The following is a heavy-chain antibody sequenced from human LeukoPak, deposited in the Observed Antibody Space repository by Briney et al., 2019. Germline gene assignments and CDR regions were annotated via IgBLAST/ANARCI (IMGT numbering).Heavy chain of an antibody. V-gene: IGHV1-3*01. CDR2: INAGNGNT. Sequence: ASVKVSCKASGYTFTSYAMHWVRQAPGQRLEWMGWINAGNGNTKYSQKFQGRVTITRDTSASTAYMELSSLRSEDTAVYYCARDYEAYCSSTSCYPDYYYYMDVWGKGTTVTVSS. D-gene: IGHD2-2*01. CDR1: GYTFTSYA. CDR3: ARDYEAYCSSTSCYPDYYYYMDV. J-gene: IGHJ6*03.